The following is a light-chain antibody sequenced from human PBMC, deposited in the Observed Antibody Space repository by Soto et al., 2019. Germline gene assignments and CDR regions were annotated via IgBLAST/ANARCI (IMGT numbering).Light chain of an antibody. V-gene: IGLV2-11*01. J-gene: IGLJ1*01. Sequence: QSALTQPRSVSGSPGQSVTISCTGTTGDVGAYNFVSWYQLHPGKAPKLMIYDANKRPSGVPDRFSASKSGNTASLTISGLQAEDEADYYCQSYDSSLSGYVFGTGTKLTVL. CDR3: QSYDSSLSGYV. CDR1: TGDVGAYNF. CDR2: DAN.